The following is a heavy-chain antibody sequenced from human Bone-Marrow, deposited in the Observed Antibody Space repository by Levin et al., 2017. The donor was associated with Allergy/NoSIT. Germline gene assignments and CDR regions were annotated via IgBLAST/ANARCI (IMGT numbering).Heavy chain of an antibody. CDR3: ARGPRPWTATWGYYFDY. D-gene: IGHD3-16*01. CDR2: INHSGST. Sequence: NASETLSLTCAVYGGSFSGYYWSWIRQPPGKGLEWIGEINHSGSTNYNPSLKSRVTISVDTSKNQFSLKLSSVTAADTAVYYCARGPRPWTATWGYYFDYWGQGTLVTVSS. J-gene: IGHJ4*02. CDR1: GGSFSGYY. V-gene: IGHV4-34*01.